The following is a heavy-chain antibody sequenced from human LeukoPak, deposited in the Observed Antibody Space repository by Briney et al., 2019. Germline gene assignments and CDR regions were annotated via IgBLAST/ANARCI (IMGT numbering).Heavy chain of an antibody. CDR3: ARDRDGYMAAFDY. Sequence: GGSLRLSCAASGFTFSSYSMNWVRQAPGKGLEGVSSISSSSSYIYYADSVKGRFTIYRDNAKTSLYLQMTSLRAEDTAVYYCARDRDGYMAAFDYWGQGTLVTVSS. V-gene: IGHV3-21*01. CDR1: GFTFSSYS. CDR2: ISSSSSYI. J-gene: IGHJ4*02. D-gene: IGHD5-24*01.